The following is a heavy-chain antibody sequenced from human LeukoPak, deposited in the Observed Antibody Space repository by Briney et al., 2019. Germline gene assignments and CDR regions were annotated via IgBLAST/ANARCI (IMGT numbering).Heavy chain of an antibody. CDR2: IYYSGST. CDR1: GGSISSSSYY. Sequence: PSETLSLTCTVSGGSISSSSYYWGWIRQPPGKGLEWIGSIYYSGSTYYNPSLKSRVTISVDTSKNQSSLKLSSVTAADTAVYYCASYCSSTSCYETPWGQGTLVTVSS. V-gene: IGHV4-39*07. J-gene: IGHJ5*02. CDR3: ASYCSSTSCYETP. D-gene: IGHD2-2*01.